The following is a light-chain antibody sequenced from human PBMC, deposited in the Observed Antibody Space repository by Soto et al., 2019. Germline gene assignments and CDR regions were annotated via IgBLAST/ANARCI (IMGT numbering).Light chain of an antibody. J-gene: IGLJ1*01. V-gene: IGLV2-23*02. CDR1: SSDVGNYNL. Sequence: QSALTQPASVSGSPGQSIAISCTGTSSDVGNYNLVSWYQQHPGKAPQLIISEVNKRPSGVSDRFSGSKSGNTASLTISGLQAEDEADYYCFSYAGSLTSYVIRSASKV. CDR3: FSYAGSLTSYV. CDR2: EVN.